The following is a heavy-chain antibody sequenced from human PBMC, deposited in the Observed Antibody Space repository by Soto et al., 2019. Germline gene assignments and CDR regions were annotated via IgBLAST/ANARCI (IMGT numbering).Heavy chain of an antibody. Sequence: QVQLVQSGAEMKKPGSSVKVSCKASGGTFGSYSVSWVRQAPGQGLEWMGGIIPILGTTKFAQKFQGRLTITADKFTDTAYMELSSLRSDDTALYFCARELGGVGPGGLDPWGQGTLVTVSS. J-gene: IGHJ5*02. V-gene: IGHV1-69*06. CDR1: GGTFGSYS. CDR2: IIPILGTT. CDR3: ARELGGVGPGGLDP. D-gene: IGHD3-16*01.